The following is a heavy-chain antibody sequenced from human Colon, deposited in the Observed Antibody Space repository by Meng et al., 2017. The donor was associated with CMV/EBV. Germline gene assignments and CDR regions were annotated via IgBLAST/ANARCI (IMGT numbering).Heavy chain of an antibody. D-gene: IGHD2-8*01. CDR1: GFTFGSYA. CDR2: IGSTGTIA. Sequence: GESLKISCAGSGFTFGSYAMSWVRQAPGKVLEWVAVIGSTGTIARYADSVKGRFAISRDNSTNTIYLLLNSLRAEDTGLYYCAKNGAWFRFDSWGQGTPVTVSS. J-gene: IGHJ4*02. V-gene: IGHV3-23*05. CDR3: AKNGAWFRFDS.